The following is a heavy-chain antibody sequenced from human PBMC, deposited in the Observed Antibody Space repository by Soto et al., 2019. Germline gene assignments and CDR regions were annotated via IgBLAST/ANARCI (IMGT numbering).Heavy chain of an antibody. CDR2: IYWDDDK. V-gene: IGHV2-5*02. D-gene: IGHD6-6*01. CDR1: GFSLSTDDVG. Sequence: SGPTLVHPTQTLTLTCTFSGFSLSTDDVGVGWIRQPPGKALDWLAVIYWDDDKRYSPSLKSRLTITKDTSKNQVLLTMTNMDPVDTATYFCARSKYSISSFDYWGQGALVTVSS. J-gene: IGHJ4*02. CDR3: ARSKYSISSFDY.